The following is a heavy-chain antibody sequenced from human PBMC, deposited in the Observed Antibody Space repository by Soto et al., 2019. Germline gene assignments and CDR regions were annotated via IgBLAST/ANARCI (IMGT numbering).Heavy chain of an antibody. CDR3: ARERITMVRGVMYYYYGMDV. J-gene: IGHJ6*02. CDR1: GGTFSSYA. D-gene: IGHD3-10*01. V-gene: IGHV1-69*01. Sequence: QVQLVQSGAEVKKPGSSVKVSCKASGGTFSSYAISWVRQAPGQGLEWMGGIIPIFGTANYAQKFQGRVTITADESTSTAYMELSSLRSEDTAVYYCARERITMVRGVMYYYYGMDVWGQCTTVTVSS. CDR2: IIPIFGTA.